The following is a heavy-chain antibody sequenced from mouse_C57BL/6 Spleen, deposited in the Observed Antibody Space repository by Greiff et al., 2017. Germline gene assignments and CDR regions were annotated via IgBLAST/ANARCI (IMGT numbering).Heavy chain of an antibody. J-gene: IGHJ2*01. V-gene: IGHV1-75*01. CDR2: IFPGSGST. D-gene: IGHD1-1*01. CDR3: ARSNYGSSPYYFDY. Sequence: VQLQESGPELVKPGASVKISCKASGYTFTDYYINWVKQRPGQGLEWIGWIFPGSGSTYYTEKFKGKATLTVDKSSSTAYMLLSSLTSEDSAVYFCARSNYGSSPYYFDYWGQGTTLTVSS. CDR1: GYTFTDYY.